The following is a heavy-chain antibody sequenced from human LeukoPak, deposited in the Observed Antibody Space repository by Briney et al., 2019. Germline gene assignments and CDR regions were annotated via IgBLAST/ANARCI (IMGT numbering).Heavy chain of an antibody. CDR3: ARGYDYLYAEYFQH. Sequence: ASVKVSCKASGYTFTGYDINWVRQAAGQGLEWMGWMNPNSGNTGYAQKFQGRVTMTRNTSISTAYMELSSLRSEDTAVYYCARGYDYLYAEYFQHWGQGTLVTVSS. CDR1: GYTFTGYD. J-gene: IGHJ1*01. V-gene: IGHV1-8*01. CDR2: MNPNSGNT. D-gene: IGHD4-11*01.